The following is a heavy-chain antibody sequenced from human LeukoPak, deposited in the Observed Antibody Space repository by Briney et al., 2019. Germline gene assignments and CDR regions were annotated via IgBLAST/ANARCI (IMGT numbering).Heavy chain of an antibody. CDR3: ATVPYYSSGWSSDY. V-gene: IGHV1-24*01. J-gene: IGHJ4*02. D-gene: IGHD6-19*01. CDR1: GYTLTELS. Sequence: ASVKVSCKVSGYTLTELSMHWVRQAPGKGLEWMGGFDPEDGETIYAQKFQGRVTMTEDTSTDTAYMELSSLRSEDTAVYYCATVPYYSSGWSSDYWGQGTLVTVSS. CDR2: FDPEDGET.